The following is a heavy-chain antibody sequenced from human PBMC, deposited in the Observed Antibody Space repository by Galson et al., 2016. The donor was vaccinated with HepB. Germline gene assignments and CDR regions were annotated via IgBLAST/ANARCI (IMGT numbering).Heavy chain of an antibody. D-gene: IGHD3-3*01. J-gene: IGHJ5*02. CDR1: GFIFSNYG. Sequence: SLRLSCAASGFIFSNYGMHWARQAPGKGLEWVAVIRYDGSNKYYADSVKGRFTVSRDNSKNTVYLQMNSLRAEDTGVYYCARDLYDFWSGQELNWLDPWGQGTLVTVSS. CDR3: ARDLYDFWSGQELNWLDP. V-gene: IGHV3-33*01. CDR2: IRYDGSNK.